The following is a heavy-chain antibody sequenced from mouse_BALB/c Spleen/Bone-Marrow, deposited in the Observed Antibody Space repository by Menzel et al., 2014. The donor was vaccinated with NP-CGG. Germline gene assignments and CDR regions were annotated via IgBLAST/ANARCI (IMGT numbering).Heavy chain of an antibody. V-gene: IGHV1-54*03. Sequence: VQLQQSGAELVRPGTSVKVSCKASGYAFTNYLIEWVKQRPGQGLEWIGVINPGSGGTNYNEKFKDKATLTADESSSTAYMQPSSLTSDDSAVYFCSRQTATFFDYWGQGTTLTVSS. CDR1: GYAFTNYL. J-gene: IGHJ2*01. CDR2: INPGSGGT. D-gene: IGHD1-2*01. CDR3: SRQTATFFDY.